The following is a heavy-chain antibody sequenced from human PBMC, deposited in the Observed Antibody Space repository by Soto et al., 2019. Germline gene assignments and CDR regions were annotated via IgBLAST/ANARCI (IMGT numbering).Heavy chain of an antibody. CDR1: GGSISSYY. CDR2: IYYSGST. Sequence: SETLSLTCTVSGGSISSYYWSWIRQPPGKGLEWIGYIYYSGSTNYNPSLKSRVTISVDTSKNQFSLKLSSVTAADTAVYYCARLNAPIAAAGIRWFDPWGQGTLVTVSS. J-gene: IGHJ5*02. CDR3: ARLNAPIAAAGIRWFDP. V-gene: IGHV4-59*08. D-gene: IGHD6-13*01.